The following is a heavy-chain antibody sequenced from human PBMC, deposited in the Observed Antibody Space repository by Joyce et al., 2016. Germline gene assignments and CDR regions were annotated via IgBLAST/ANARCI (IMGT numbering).Heavy chain of an antibody. CDR1: GGSFSGYY. CDR3: ARGWGSGDYGHNDY. V-gene: IGHV4-34*01. CDR2: SNHIGST. D-gene: IGHD4-17*01. Sequence: QVRLQQWGAGLLKPSETLSLTCDVYGGSFSGYYWSWIRQPPGKGLEWIAQSNHIGSTNYNPSLKSRVVISVDTSKNQFSLRLTFVTAADTAVYYCARGWGSGDYGHNDYWGQGTLVTVSS. J-gene: IGHJ4*02.